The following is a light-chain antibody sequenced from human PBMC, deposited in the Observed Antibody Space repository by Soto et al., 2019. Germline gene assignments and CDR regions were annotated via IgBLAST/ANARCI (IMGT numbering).Light chain of an antibody. CDR3: QQYYDIPPT. CDR2: WAS. CDR1: QSVLYSSTNRNY. Sequence: DIVMTQSPDSLAVSLGERATINCKSSQSVLYSSTNRNYLAWYQQKPGQPPNLLIYWASTRESGVPDRFSDSGSGPDFTLTISSLQAEDVAVYYCQQYYDIPPTFGQGTKVEIK. J-gene: IGKJ1*01. V-gene: IGKV4-1*01.